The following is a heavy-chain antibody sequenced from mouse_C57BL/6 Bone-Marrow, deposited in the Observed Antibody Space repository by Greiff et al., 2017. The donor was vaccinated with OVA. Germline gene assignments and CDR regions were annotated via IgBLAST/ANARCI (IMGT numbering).Heavy chain of an antibody. D-gene: IGHD1-1*01. J-gene: IGHJ1*03. V-gene: IGHV1-80*01. CDR1: GYAFSSYW. CDR2: IYPGDGAT. Sequence: QVQLQQSGAELVKPGASVKISCKASGYAFSSYWMNWVKQRPGKGLEWIGQIYPGDGATNSKGKFKGKATLTADKSSSTAYMPLISLTSEDSAVYFCARNYYVSSLGGCWYFDVWGTGTTVTVSS. CDR3: ARNYYVSSLGGCWYFDV.